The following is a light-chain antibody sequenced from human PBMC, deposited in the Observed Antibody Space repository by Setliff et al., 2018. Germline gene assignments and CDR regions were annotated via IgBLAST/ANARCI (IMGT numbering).Light chain of an antibody. Sequence: QSVLAQPASVSGSPGQPITIPCTGTSNDVGGYNYVSWYKQHPGEAPQLMIYAVTKRPSGVSNRFSGSKSGKAASLTISGLQAEDEADYYCCSYVRGSADVFGTGTKVTVL. CDR1: SNDVGGYNY. CDR3: CSYVRGSADV. J-gene: IGLJ1*01. CDR2: AVT. V-gene: IGLV2-14*03.